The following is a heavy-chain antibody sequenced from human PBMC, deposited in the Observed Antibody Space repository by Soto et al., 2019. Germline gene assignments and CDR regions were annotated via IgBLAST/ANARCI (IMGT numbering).Heavy chain of an antibody. CDR1: GDSVSSNSAA. J-gene: IGHJ6*02. Sequence: SQTLSLTCAISGDSVSSNSAAWNWIRQSPSRGLEWLGRTYYRSKWYNDYAVSVKSRITINPDTSKNQFSLQLNSVTPEDTAVYYCARACVDTAMEYYYYYYGMDVWGQGTTVTSP. CDR2: TYYRSKWYN. CDR3: ARACVDTAMEYYYYYYGMDV. V-gene: IGHV6-1*01. D-gene: IGHD5-18*01.